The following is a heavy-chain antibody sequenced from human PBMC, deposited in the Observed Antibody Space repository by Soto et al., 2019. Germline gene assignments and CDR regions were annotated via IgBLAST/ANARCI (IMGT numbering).Heavy chain of an antibody. Sequence: GASVKVSCKASGGTFSSYAISWVRQAPGQGLEWMGGIIPIFGTANYAQKFQGRVTITADESTSTAYMELSSLRSEDTAVYYCARVSPSSGAQGSYSSSWDDYWGQGTLVPVSS. V-gene: IGHV1-69*13. J-gene: IGHJ4*02. CDR2: IIPIFGTA. CDR3: ARVSPSSGAQGSYSSSWDDY. CDR1: GGTFSSYA. D-gene: IGHD6-13*01.